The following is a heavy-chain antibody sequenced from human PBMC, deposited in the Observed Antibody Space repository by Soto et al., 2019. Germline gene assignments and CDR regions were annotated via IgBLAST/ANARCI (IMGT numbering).Heavy chain of an antibody. Sequence: SETLSLTCTVSGFSISSYYWSWIRQPPGKGLEWIGYIYYSGSTNYNPSLKSRVTISVDTSKNQFSLKLSSVTAADTAVYYCARALYGDYVYYFDYWGQGTLVTVSS. J-gene: IGHJ4*02. CDR2: IYYSGST. CDR3: ARALYGDYVYYFDY. V-gene: IGHV4-59*01. D-gene: IGHD4-17*01. CDR1: GFSISSYY.